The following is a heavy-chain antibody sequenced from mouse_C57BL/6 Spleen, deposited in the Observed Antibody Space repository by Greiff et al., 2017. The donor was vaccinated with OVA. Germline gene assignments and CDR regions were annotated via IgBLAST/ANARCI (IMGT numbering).Heavy chain of an antibody. Sequence: EVQRVESGAGLVKPGGSLKLSCAASGFTFSSYAMSWVRQTPEKRLEWVAYISSGGDYIYYADTVKGRFTISRDNARNTLYLQMSSLKSEDTAMYYCTRERYGSSSMDYWGQGTSVTVSS. CDR3: TRERYGSSSMDY. V-gene: IGHV5-9-1*02. CDR1: GFTFSSYA. J-gene: IGHJ4*01. CDR2: ISSGGDYI. D-gene: IGHD1-1*01.